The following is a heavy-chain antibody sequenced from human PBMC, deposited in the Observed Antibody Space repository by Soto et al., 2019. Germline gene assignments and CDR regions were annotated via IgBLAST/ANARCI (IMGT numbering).Heavy chain of an antibody. CDR3: AKYSLSSTCHEPFDV. CDR1: GFTFSSYA. Sequence: PGGSLRLSCAASGFTFSSYAMSWVRQAPGKGLECVSSIRGNSDITYYADSVKGRFTISRDNSKNTLYLQMNSLRAEDTAVYYCAKYSLSSTCHEPFDVWGQGTLVPVSS. J-gene: IGHJ4*02. CDR2: IRGNSDIT. V-gene: IGHV3-23*01. D-gene: IGHD6-13*01.